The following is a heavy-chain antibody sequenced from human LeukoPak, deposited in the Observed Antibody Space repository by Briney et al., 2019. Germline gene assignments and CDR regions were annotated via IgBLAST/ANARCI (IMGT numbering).Heavy chain of an antibody. CDR3: ARDPGNYGDYWAYFDY. V-gene: IGHV1-2*02. D-gene: IGHD4-17*01. Sequence: ASVKVSCKASGYTFTGYYMHWVRQAPGQGLEWMGWINPNSGGTNYAQKFQGRVTMTRDTSISTAYMELSSLRSEDMAVYYCARDPGNYGDYWAYFDYWGQGTLVTVSS. CDR1: GYTFTGYY. CDR2: INPNSGGT. J-gene: IGHJ4*02.